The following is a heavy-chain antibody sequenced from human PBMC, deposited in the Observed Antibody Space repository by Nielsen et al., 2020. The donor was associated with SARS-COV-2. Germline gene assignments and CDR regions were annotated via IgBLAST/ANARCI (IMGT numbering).Heavy chain of an antibody. CDR2: INSDGSST. Sequence: GESLKISCAASGFTFSSYWMHWVRQAPGKGLVWVSRINSDGSSTSYADSVKGRFTISRDNAKNTLYLQMNSLRAEDTAVYYCAKESIIFYDHWGQGTTVTVSS. D-gene: IGHD3-9*01. CDR1: GFTFSSYW. CDR3: AKESIIFYDH. V-gene: IGHV3-74*01. J-gene: IGHJ6*02.